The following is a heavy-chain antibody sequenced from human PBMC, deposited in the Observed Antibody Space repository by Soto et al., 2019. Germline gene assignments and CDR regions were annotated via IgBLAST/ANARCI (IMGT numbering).Heavy chain of an antibody. V-gene: IGHV1-24*01. CDR2: FDPEDGET. Sequence: QVQLVQSGAEVKKPGTSVKVSCKVSGYTLTELSMHWVRQAPGKGLEWMGGFDPEDGETIYAQKFQGRVTMTEDTSTDTAYMELSSLRSEDTAVYYCAAPGWSSSWYAGYFDYWGQGTLVTVSS. D-gene: IGHD6-13*01. CDR1: GYTLTELS. CDR3: AAPGWSSSWYAGYFDY. J-gene: IGHJ4*02.